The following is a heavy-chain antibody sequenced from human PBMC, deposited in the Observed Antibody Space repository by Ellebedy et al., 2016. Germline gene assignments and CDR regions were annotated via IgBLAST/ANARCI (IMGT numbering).Heavy chain of an antibody. D-gene: IGHD6-13*01. CDR1: GYIFSSCP. CDR2: INAGNGNT. J-gene: IGHJ4*02. CDR3: AREVIPAAGIQPNFDY. Sequence: ASVKVSCKASGYIFSSCPMYWVRQAPGQRLEWMGWINAGNGNTKYSQKFQGRVTITRDTSATTAYMELSSLRSEDTAVYYCAREVIPAAGIQPNFDYWGQGTLVTVSS. V-gene: IGHV1-3*01.